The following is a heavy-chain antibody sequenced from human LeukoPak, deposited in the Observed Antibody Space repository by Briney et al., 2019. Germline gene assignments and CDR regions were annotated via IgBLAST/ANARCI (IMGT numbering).Heavy chain of an antibody. CDR2: ISRNRAFI. CDR1: GFTFDDCV. Sequence: GRSLRLSCKASGFTFDDCVMHRVRQAPGKGLEWVSTISRNRAFIVYADSVKGRFTISRDSAKNSLYLQMDSLRAEDTALYYCVKGATTGWYYFDYWGQGTQVTVSS. J-gene: IGHJ4*02. V-gene: IGHV3-9*01. D-gene: IGHD6-19*01. CDR3: VKGATTGWYYFDY.